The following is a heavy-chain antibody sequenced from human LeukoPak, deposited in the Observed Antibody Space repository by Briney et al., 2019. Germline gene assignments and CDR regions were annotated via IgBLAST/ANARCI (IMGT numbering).Heavy chain of an antibody. V-gene: IGHV3-48*04. CDR3: ANSLGDAFDI. D-gene: IGHD2-21*01. CDR1: GFIFSDYK. J-gene: IGHJ3*02. CDR2: ISSSSSTI. Sequence: GGSLRLSCRASGFIFSDYKMNWIRQAPGKGLEWVSYISSSSSTIYYADSVKGRFTISRDNAKNSLYLQMNSLRAEDTAVYYCANSLGDAFDIWGQGTMVTVSS.